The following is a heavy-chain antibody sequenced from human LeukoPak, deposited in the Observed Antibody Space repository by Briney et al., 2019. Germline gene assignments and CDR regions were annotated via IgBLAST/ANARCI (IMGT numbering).Heavy chain of an antibody. CDR3: ARQPEGTWFDP. D-gene: IGHD1-1*01. J-gene: IGHJ5*02. Sequence: GESLKISCKGSGFSFSTSWISWVRQMPGKGLEWMGRIDPSDSYTNYSPSFQGHVTISADKSISTAYLQWSSLEASDTAMYYCARQPEGTWFDPWGQGTLVTVSS. V-gene: IGHV5-10-1*01. CDR2: IDPSDSYT. CDR1: GFSFSTSW.